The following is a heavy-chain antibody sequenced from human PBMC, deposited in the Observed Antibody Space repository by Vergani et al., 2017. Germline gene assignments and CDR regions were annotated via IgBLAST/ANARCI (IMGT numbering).Heavy chain of an antibody. Sequence: QLQLQESGPGLVKPSETLSLTCTVSGGSISSSSYYWGWIRQPPGKGLEWIGSIYYSGSTYYNPSLKSRVTISVDTSKNQFSLKLSSVTAADTAVYYCARHAYLGRAYAHDYWGQGTLVTVSS. CDR1: GGSISSSSYY. CDR3: ARHAYLGRAYAHDY. D-gene: IGHD3-3*02. V-gene: IGHV4-39*01. CDR2: IYYSGST. J-gene: IGHJ4*02.